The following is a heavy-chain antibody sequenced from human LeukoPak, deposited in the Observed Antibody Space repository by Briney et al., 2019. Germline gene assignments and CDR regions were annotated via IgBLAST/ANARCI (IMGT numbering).Heavy chain of an antibody. Sequence: PSETLSLTCTVSGGSISSGDYYWSWIRQPPGKGLEWIGYIYYSGSTYYNPSLKSRVTISVDTSKSQFSLKLSSVTAADTAVYYCARERAFVDYDSSGYYDNDAFDIWGQGTMVTVSS. D-gene: IGHD3-22*01. CDR1: GGSISSGDYY. V-gene: IGHV4-30-4*01. CDR2: IYYSGST. J-gene: IGHJ3*02. CDR3: ARERAFVDYDSSGYYDNDAFDI.